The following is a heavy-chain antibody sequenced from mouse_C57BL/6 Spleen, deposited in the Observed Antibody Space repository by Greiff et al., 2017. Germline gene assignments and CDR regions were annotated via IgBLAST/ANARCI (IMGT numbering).Heavy chain of an antibody. CDR2: IDPSDSET. D-gene: IGHD4-1*01. CDR3: ARGGEANWDYY. Sequence: VQLQQPGAELVRPGSSVKLSCKASGYTFTSYWMHWVKQRPIQGLEWIGNIDPSDSETHYNQKFKDKATLTVDKSSSTAYMQLSSLTSEDSAVYYCARGGEANWDYYWGQGTTLTVSS. V-gene: IGHV1-52*01. CDR1: GYTFTSYW. J-gene: IGHJ2*01.